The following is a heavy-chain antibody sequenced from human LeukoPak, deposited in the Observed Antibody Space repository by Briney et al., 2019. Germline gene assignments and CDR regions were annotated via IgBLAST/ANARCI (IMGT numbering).Heavy chain of an antibody. CDR2: IRSKTYGGTA. CDR3: TRAPSFASGAFDI. CDR1: GFTFSSCG. J-gene: IGHJ3*02. Sequence: GGSLRLSCAASGFTFSSCGMHWVRQAPGKGLEWVGFIRSKTYGGTADHAASVKGRFTISRDDSNSIAYLQMNSLKTEDTAVYYCTRAPSFASGAFDIWGQGTMVTVSS. V-gene: IGHV3-49*04. D-gene: IGHD3-3*02.